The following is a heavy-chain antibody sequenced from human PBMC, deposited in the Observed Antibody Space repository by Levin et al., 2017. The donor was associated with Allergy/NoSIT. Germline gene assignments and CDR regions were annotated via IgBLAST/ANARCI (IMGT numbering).Heavy chain of an antibody. CDR3: TKSAPIGYWYFDL. J-gene: IGHJ2*01. CDR2: LTGSTST. D-gene: IGHD3-3*01. V-gene: IGHV3-23*01. Sequence: GGSLRLSCAASGFTFSSYAMTWVRQAPGKGLEWVSSLTGSTSTNYAGSVEGRFTISRENSKNTLYLQMDSLRAEDTAIYYCTKSAPIGYWYFDLWGRGTLVTVSS. CDR1: GFTFSSYA.